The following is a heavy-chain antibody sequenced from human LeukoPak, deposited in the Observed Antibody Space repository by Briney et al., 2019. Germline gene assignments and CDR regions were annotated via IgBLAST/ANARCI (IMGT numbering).Heavy chain of an antibody. V-gene: IGHV3-13*01. Sequence: GGSLRLSCAASGFTFRSYDMRWVRQATGKGLEWVSAIGTAGDTYYPGSVKGRFAISRDNSKNTLYLQMNSLRDEDTAVYYCARATYYYDTSTSSGASDIWGQGTMVIVSS. CDR2: IGTAGDT. D-gene: IGHD3-22*01. CDR3: ARATYYYDTSTSSGASDI. J-gene: IGHJ3*02. CDR1: GFTFRSYD.